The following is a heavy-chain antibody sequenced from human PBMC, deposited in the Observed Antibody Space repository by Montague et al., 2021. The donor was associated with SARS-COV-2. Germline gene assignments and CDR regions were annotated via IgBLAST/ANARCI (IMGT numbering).Heavy chain of an antibody. V-gene: IGHV4-39*01. CDR2: NYYSGTT. CDR1: GGSIARNYY. CDR3: ARPLVRGVPKAFDI. Sequence: SETLSLTCSVSGGSIARNYYWGWLRQPPGKRLEWVDNNYYSGTTFINPSLESRVTIFVDASKNQFSLNLTSVTAADTAVYYCARPLVRGVPKAFDIWGQGALVIVSS. D-gene: IGHD3-10*01. J-gene: IGHJ3*02.